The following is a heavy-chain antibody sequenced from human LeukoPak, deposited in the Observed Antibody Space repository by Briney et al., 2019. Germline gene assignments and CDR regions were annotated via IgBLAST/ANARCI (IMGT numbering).Heavy chain of an antibody. V-gene: IGHV1-2*02. D-gene: IGHD1-26*01. CDR3: AREYSGSYWGGYYFDY. CDR1: GYTFTGYY. J-gene: IGHJ4*02. CDR2: INPNSGGT. Sequence: ASVKVSCKASGYTFTGYYMHWVRQAPGQGLEWMGWINPNSGGTNYAQKFQGRVTMTRDTSISTAYMELSRLRSDDTAVYYCAREYSGSYWGGYYFDYWGQGTLVTVSS.